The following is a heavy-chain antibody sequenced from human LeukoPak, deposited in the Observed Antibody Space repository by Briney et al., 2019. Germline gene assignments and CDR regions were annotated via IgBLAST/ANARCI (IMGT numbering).Heavy chain of an antibody. J-gene: IGHJ4*02. V-gene: IGHV3-30*18. D-gene: IGHD3-22*01. CDR1: GFTFSSYG. Sequence: PGGSLRLSCAASGFTFSSYGMHWVRQAPGKGLEWVAVISYDGSNKYYADSVKGRFTISRDNSKNTLYLQMNSLRAEDTAVYYCAKAKWDYDSSGYLGYWGQGTLVTVSS. CDR3: AKAKWDYDSSGYLGY. CDR2: ISYDGSNK.